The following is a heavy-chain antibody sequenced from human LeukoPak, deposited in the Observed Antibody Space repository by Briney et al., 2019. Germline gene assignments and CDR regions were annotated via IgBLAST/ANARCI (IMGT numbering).Heavy chain of an antibody. D-gene: IGHD5-18*01. J-gene: IGHJ4*02. V-gene: IGHV1-69*05. CDR3: ARSVDTAMQPDY. CDR1: GGTFSSYA. Sequence: ASVKVSCKASGGTFSSYAISWVRQAPGQGLEWMGGIIPIFGTANYAQKFQGRVTITTDESTSTAYMELSSLRSEDTAVYYCARSVDTAMQPDYWGQGTLVTVSS. CDR2: IIPIFGTA.